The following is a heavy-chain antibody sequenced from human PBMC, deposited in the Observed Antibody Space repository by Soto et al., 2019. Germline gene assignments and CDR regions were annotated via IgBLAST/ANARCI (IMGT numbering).Heavy chain of an antibody. D-gene: IGHD2-8*02. CDR2: ISSSSSYI. CDR3: AREPKGGVTPIDY. V-gene: IGHV3-21*01. Sequence: ESGGGLVKPGGSLRLSCAASGFTFSSYNMNWVRQAPGKGLEWVSSISSSSSYIYYADSVKGRFTISRDNAKNSLYLQMNSLRAEDTAVYYCAREPKGGVTPIDYWGQGTLVTVSS. CDR1: GFTFSSYN. J-gene: IGHJ4*02.